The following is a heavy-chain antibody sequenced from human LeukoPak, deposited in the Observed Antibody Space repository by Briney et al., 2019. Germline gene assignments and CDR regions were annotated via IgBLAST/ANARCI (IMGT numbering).Heavy chain of an antibody. D-gene: IGHD5-12*01. CDR2: IYYSGST. J-gene: IGHJ4*02. CDR1: GGSISSSSYY. Sequence: PSETLSLTCTVSGGSISSSSYYWGWIRQPPGKGLEWIGSIYYSGSTYYNPSLKSRVTISVDTSKNQFSLKLSSVTAADTAVYYCARVRTGVHSGYALYFDYWGQGTLVTVSS. CDR3: ARVRTGVHSGYALYFDY. V-gene: IGHV4-39*07.